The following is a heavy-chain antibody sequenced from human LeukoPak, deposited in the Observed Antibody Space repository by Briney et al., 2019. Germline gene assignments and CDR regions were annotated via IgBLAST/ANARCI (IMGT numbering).Heavy chain of an antibody. V-gene: IGHV4-34*01. CDR3: ARGASSSYKGRYFQH. D-gene: IGHD6-13*01. J-gene: IGHJ1*01. CDR1: GGSFSGYY. CDR2: INHSGST. Sequence: PSETLSLTCAVYGGSFSGYYWSWIRQPPGKGLEWIGEINHSGSTNYNPSLKSRVTISVDTSKNQFSLKLSSVTAADTAVYYCARGASSSYKGRYFQHWGQGTLVTVSS.